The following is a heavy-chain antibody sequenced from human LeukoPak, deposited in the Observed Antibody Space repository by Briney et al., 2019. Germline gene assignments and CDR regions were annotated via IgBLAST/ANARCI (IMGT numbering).Heavy chain of an antibody. Sequence: ASVKVSCKASGYTFTVYYMHWVRQAPGQGLEWMGWINPSSGGTNYAQKFQGRVTMTRDTSISTAYMELSRLRSDDTAVYYCARCPWYCSGGSCYSLAFDIWGQGTMVTVSS. D-gene: IGHD2-15*01. J-gene: IGHJ3*02. CDR2: INPSSGGT. CDR1: GYTFTVYY. CDR3: ARCPWYCSGGSCYSLAFDI. V-gene: IGHV1-2*02.